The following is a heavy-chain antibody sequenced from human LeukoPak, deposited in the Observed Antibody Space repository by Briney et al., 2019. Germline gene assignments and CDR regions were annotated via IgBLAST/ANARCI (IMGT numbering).Heavy chain of an antibody. J-gene: IGHJ4*02. D-gene: IGHD3-10*01. Sequence: GASVKVSCKASGYTFTNYGVSWVRQAPGQGLEWMGWINPNSGGTNYAQKFQGRVTMTRDTSISTAYMELSRLRSDDTAVYYCARERYYGSGSVYNRIDYWGQGTLVTVSS. CDR3: ARERYYGSGSVYNRIDY. V-gene: IGHV1-2*02. CDR2: INPNSGGT. CDR1: GYTFTNYG.